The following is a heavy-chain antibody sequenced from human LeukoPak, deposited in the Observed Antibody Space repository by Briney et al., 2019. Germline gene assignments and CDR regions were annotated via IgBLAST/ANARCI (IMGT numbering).Heavy chain of an antibody. CDR3: ASGGYGSGGSCCAWGYNWFDP. Sequence: SETLSLTCAVYGGSFSGYYWSWIRQPPGKGLEWIGEINHSGSTNYNPSLKSRVTISVDTSKNQFSLKLSSVTAADTAVYYCASGGYGSGGSCCAWGYNWFDPWGQGTLVTVSS. CDR1: GGSFSGYY. D-gene: IGHD2-15*01. V-gene: IGHV4-34*01. J-gene: IGHJ5*02. CDR2: INHSGST.